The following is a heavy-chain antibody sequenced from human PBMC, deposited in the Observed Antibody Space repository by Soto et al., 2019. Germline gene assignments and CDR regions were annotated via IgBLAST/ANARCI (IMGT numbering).Heavy chain of an antibody. V-gene: IGHV2-5*02. Sequence: QITLNESGPTQVKPRQTLTLTCTFSGFSLTTSGVGVGWIRQSPGKAPEWLALIYWDDDKRYSPSLKSRLTITKDTSKNPVVLTRADLDPADTATYYCAHRVLRTVFGLVTTTAVYFDFWGQGTPVAVSS. CDR3: AHRVLRTVFGLVTTTAVYFDF. J-gene: IGHJ4*02. D-gene: IGHD3-3*01. CDR1: GFSLTTSGVG. CDR2: IYWDDDK.